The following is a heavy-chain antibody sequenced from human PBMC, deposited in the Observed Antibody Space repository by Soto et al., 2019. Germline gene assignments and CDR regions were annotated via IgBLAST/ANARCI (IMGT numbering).Heavy chain of an antibody. D-gene: IGHD5-12*01. CDR2: ISSSGSTI. CDR1: GFTFSSYE. V-gene: IGHV3-48*03. Sequence: GGSLRLSCAASGFTFSSYEMNWVRQAPGKGLEWVSYISSSGSTIYYADSVKGRFTISRDNAKNSLYLQMNSLRAEDTAVYYCARIGRATITFDYWGQGTLVTVS. J-gene: IGHJ4*02. CDR3: ARIGRATITFDY.